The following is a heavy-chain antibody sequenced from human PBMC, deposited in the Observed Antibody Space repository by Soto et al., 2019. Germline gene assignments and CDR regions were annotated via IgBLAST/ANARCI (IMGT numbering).Heavy chain of an antibody. J-gene: IGHJ6*03. D-gene: IGHD3-9*01. CDR1: GYTFTSYG. CDR3: ARETGRDGYNRYYMDV. CDR2: ISAYNGNT. Sequence: GASVKVSCKASGYTFTSYGISWVRQAPGQGLEWIGWISAYNGNTNYAQKLQGRVTMTTDTSTSTAYMELRSLRSDDTAVYYCARETGRDGYNRYYMDVWGKGTTVTVSS. V-gene: IGHV1-18*01.